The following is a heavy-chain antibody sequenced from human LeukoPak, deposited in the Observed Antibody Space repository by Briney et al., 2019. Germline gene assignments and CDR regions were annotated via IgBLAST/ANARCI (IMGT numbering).Heavy chain of an antibody. CDR3: AKDPRDHSYGWSWRYFDY. CDR2: IKQEGSEK. D-gene: IGHD5-18*01. J-gene: IGHJ4*02. Sequence: PGGSLRLSRAASGFTFSSYWMSWVRQAPGKGLEWVANIKQEGSEKYYVDSVKGRFTISRNNSKNTLYLQMNSLRPVDTAVYYCAKDPRDHSYGWSWRYFDYWGQGTLVTVSS. CDR1: GFTFSSYW. V-gene: IGHV3-7*01.